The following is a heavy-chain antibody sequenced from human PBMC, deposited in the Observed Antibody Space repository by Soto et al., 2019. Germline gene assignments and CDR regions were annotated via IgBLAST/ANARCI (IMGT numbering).Heavy chain of an antibody. Sequence: ASVKVSCKASGYTFTSYGISWVRQAPGQGLEWMGWVSAYNGNTNYAQKLQGRVTMTTDTSTSTAYMELRSLRSDDTAVYYCARDRHTAMVSINWFDPWGQGTLVTVSS. V-gene: IGHV1-18*04. D-gene: IGHD5-18*01. CDR2: VSAYNGNT. CDR3: ARDRHTAMVSINWFDP. J-gene: IGHJ5*02. CDR1: GYTFTSYG.